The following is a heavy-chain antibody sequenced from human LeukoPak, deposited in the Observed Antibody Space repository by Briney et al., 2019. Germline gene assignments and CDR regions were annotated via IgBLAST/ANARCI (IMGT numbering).Heavy chain of an antibody. J-gene: IGHJ6*04. CDR2: ISYDGSNK. CDR3: ARDQAWLPRHGMDV. Sequence: GRSLRLSCAASGFTFSSYAMHWVRQAPSKGLEWVAVISYDGSNKYYADSVKGRFTISRDNSKNTLYLQMNSLRAEDTAVYYCARDQAWLPRHGMDVWGEGTTVTVSS. D-gene: IGHD5-12*01. V-gene: IGHV3-30-3*01. CDR1: GFTFSSYA.